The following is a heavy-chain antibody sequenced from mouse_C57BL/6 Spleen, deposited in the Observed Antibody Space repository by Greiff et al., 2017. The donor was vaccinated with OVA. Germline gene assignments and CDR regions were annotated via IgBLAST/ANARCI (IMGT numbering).Heavy chain of an antibody. V-gene: IGHV1-50*01. CDR1: GYTFTSYW. J-gene: IGHJ2*01. D-gene: IGHD3-2*02. CDR2: IDPSDSYT. Sequence: QVQLQQSGAELVKPGASVKLSCKASGYTFTSYWMQWVKQRPGQGLEWIGEIDPSDSYTNYNQKFKGKATLTVDTSSSTAYMQLSSLTSEDSAVYDCARVDPLRLTLDYWGQGTTLTVSS. CDR3: ARVDPLRLTLDY.